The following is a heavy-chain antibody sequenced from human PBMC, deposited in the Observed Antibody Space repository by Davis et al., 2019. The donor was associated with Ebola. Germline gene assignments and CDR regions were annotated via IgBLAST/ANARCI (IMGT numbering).Heavy chain of an antibody. CDR3: ARGHNYAHEY. J-gene: IGHJ4*02. Sequence: ASVKVSCKASGYTFTGYNVHWVRQAPGQGLEWMGRIITSSGGTNYAQKFQGRVTMTGDTSISTVYMELSRLIFDDTADYYCARGHNYAHEYWGQGTLVTVSS. D-gene: IGHD4-11*01. CDR2: IITSSGGT. V-gene: IGHV1-2*06. CDR1: GYTFTGYN.